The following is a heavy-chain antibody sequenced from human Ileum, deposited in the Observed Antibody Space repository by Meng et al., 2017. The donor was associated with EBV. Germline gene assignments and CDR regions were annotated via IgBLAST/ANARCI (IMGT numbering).Heavy chain of an antibody. D-gene: IGHD1-26*01. CDR1: GFTFTNAW. J-gene: IGHJ4*02. CDR2: IKDKNSGGTI. Sequence: EVQLVESGWGLVKPGGCLRLSCSASGFTFTNAWMSWVRQAPGKGLEWVARIKDKNSGGTIDYAAPVKGRFTISRDDSKNTLSLQMNSLQTEDTAVYYCSTDRPEVGAGAFDYWGQGTLVNVSS. CDR3: STDRPEVGAGAFDY. V-gene: IGHV3-15*01.